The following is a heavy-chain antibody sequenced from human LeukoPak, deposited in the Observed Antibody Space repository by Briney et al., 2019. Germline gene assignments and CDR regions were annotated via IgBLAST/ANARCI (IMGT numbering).Heavy chain of an antibody. CDR2: IYNRGST. D-gene: IGHD3-9*01. V-gene: IGHV4-61*02. CDR3: ARIDWYLRGDAFDI. J-gene: IGHJ3*02. Sequence: SETLSLTCTVSGDSISSGSYYWSWIRQPAAKGLEWIGRIYNRGSTNYNPSLKSRVTISIHTSKNQFSLKLSSVTAADTAVYYCARIDWYLRGDAFDIWGQGTMVTVSS. CDR1: GDSISSGSYY.